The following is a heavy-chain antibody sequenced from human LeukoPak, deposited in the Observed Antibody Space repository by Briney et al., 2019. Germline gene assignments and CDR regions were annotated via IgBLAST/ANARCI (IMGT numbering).Heavy chain of an antibody. D-gene: IGHD6-13*01. CDR3: ARAAGRVDY. Sequence: SETLSLTCAVSGGSISSDNWWSWVRQPPGKGLEWIGEIYHSGSTNYNPSLKSRVIISIDTSKNQFSLMLSSVTAADTAVYYCARAAGRVDYWGQGTLVTVSS. CDR1: GGSISSDNW. V-gene: IGHV4-4*02. CDR2: IYHSGST. J-gene: IGHJ4*02.